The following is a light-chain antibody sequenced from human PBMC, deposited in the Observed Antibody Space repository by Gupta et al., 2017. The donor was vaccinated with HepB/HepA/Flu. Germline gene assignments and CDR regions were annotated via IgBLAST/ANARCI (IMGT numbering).Light chain of an antibody. Sequence: DIQLTQSPSFLSASVGDRVTITCRASQGISSYLAWYQQRPGKALNLLIYAATNLQSGVPSRFSGSASATDFSLSISILHPEDFATYYCQQGDAYPPTFGQGTRLEIK. CDR1: QGISSY. CDR3: QQGDAYPPT. V-gene: IGKV1-9*01. J-gene: IGKJ1*01. CDR2: AAT.